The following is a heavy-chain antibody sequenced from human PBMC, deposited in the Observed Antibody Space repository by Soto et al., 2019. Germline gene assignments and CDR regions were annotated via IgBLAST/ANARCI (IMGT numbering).Heavy chain of an antibody. Sequence: QVQLVQSGAEVKKPGSSVKVSCKASGGTFSRYAISWVRQAPGQGLEWMGGIIPIFGTADYAQKFQGRVTITADESTSTAYMELSSLRSEDTAVYYCAGHSSGVPGYYYGMDVWGQGTTVTVSS. J-gene: IGHJ6*02. CDR3: AGHSSGVPGYYYGMDV. CDR1: GGTFSRYA. D-gene: IGHD3-22*01. V-gene: IGHV1-69*12. CDR2: IIPIFGTA.